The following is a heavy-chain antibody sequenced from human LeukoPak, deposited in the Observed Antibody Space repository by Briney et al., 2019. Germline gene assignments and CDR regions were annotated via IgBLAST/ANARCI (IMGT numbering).Heavy chain of an antibody. V-gene: IGHV3-30*03. Sequence: GGSLRVSCAASGLIFSTSVMHWVRQAPGKGLEWVAVISYDGSNKYYADSVKGRFTISRDNAKNSLYLQMNSLRAEDTAVYYCARSSAMVQDAFDIWGQGTMVTVSS. D-gene: IGHD5-18*01. CDR1: GLIFSTSV. CDR3: ARSSAMVQDAFDI. J-gene: IGHJ3*02. CDR2: ISYDGSNK.